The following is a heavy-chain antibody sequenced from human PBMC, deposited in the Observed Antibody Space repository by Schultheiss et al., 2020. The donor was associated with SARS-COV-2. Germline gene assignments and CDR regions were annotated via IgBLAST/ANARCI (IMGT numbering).Heavy chain of an antibody. V-gene: IGHV6-1*01. J-gene: IGHJ6*02. CDR2: TYYRSKWYT. Sequence: SQTLSLTCAISGDSVSSNSAAWNWIRLSPSRGLQWLGRTYYRSKWYTDYALSVKSRITINPDTSKNQFSLQLNSVTPEDTAVYYCARDRDYYGMDVWGQGTTVTVSS. CDR3: ARDRDYYGMDV. CDR1: GDSVSSNSAA. D-gene: IGHD3-10*01.